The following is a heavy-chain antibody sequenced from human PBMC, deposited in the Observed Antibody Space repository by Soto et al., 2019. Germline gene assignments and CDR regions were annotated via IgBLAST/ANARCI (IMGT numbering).Heavy chain of an antibody. CDR2: IKEDGSEK. V-gene: IGHV3-7*01. J-gene: IGHJ3*02. CDR3: TRDQDDSSDAFDI. CDR1: RFSFHKYW. Sequence: EVQLVESGGDLVQPGGSLRLSCAASRFSFHKYWMSWVRQAPGKGLEWEANIKEDGSEKNYVDSVKGRFTISRDNAKNSLYLQMNSLRVEDTAMYYCTRDQDDSSDAFDIWGQGTPVTVSS. D-gene: IGHD3-3*01.